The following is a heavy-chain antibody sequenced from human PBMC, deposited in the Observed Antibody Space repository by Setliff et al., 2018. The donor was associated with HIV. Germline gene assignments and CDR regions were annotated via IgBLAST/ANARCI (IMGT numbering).Heavy chain of an antibody. Sequence: SETLSLTCTVSGGSISSGSYYWSWIRPPAGKGLEWIGHIHTSGSTKYNPSLKSRVTISADTSKNQFSLNLSSVTTAETAVYYCARVGYHGSGRYSFDYWGQGTLVTVSS. CDR2: IHTSGST. CDR1: GGSISSGSYY. CDR3: ARVGYHGSGRYSFDY. V-gene: IGHV4-61*09. J-gene: IGHJ4*02. D-gene: IGHD3-10*01.